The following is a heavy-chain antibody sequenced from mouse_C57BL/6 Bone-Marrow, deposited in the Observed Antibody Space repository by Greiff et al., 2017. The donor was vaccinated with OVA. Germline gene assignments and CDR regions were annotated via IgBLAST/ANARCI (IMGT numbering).Heavy chain of an antibody. CDR1: GYTFTSYG. CDR3: ARSGYDYGDYFDD. Sequence: VQLVESGAELARPGASVKLSCKASGYTFTSYGISWVKQRTGQGLEWIGEIYPRSGNTYYNEKFKGKATLTADKSSSTAYMELRSLTSEDSAVDFCARSGYDYGDYFDDWGQGTTLTVSS. J-gene: IGHJ2*01. V-gene: IGHV1-81*01. D-gene: IGHD2-4*01. CDR2: IYPRSGNT.